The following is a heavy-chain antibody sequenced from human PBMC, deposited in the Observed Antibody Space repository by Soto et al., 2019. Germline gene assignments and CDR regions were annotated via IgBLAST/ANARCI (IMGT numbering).Heavy chain of an antibody. CDR3: ARFCGGDCSYGMDV. CDR1: GGSFSGYY. V-gene: IGHV4-34*01. J-gene: IGHJ6*02. CDR2: INHSGST. D-gene: IGHD2-21*02. Sequence: ETLSLTCAVYGGSFSGYYWSWIRQPPGKGLEWIGEINHSGSTNYNPSLKSRVTISVDTSKNQFSLKLSSVTAADTAVYYCARFCGGDCSYGMDVWGQGTTVTVSS.